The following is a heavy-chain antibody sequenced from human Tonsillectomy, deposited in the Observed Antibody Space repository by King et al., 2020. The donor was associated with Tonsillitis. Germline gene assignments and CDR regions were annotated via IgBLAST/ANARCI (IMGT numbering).Heavy chain of an antibody. CDR2: IYYSGST. CDR1: GGSISSSSYY. J-gene: IGHJ4*02. D-gene: IGHD3-22*01. CDR3: ARGSRLGIYYFDY. Sequence: QLQESGPGLVKPSETLCLTCTVSGGSISSSSYYWGWIRQPPGKGLEWIGSIYYSGSTYYNPSLKSRVTMSVDTSNNQFSLKLSSVTAADTAVYYCARGSRLGIYYFDYWGQGTLVTVSS. V-gene: IGHV4-39*01.